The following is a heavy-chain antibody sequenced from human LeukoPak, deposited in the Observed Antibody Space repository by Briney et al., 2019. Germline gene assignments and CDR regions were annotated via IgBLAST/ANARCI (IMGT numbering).Heavy chain of an antibody. CDR3: VSRRRDGYNYVGNKLCPGYFQH. CDR1: GFTFSIYG. CDR2: ISVVGTKK. J-gene: IGHJ1*01. D-gene: IGHD5-24*01. V-gene: IGHV3-30*03. Sequence: PGGSLRLFCAASGFTFSIYGMHWVRQAPGKGLEWVAVISVVGTKKYYADSVKGRLTISRDNAKNSLYLQVNSLRAEDMTVYYCVSRRRDGYNYVGNKLCPGYFQHWGQGTLVTVSS.